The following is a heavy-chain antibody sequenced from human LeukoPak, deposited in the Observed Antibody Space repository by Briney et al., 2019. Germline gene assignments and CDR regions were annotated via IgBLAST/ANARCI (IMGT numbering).Heavy chain of an antibody. V-gene: IGHV3-23*01. Sequence: GGSLRLSCAASGFTFSSYAMSWVRQAPGKGLEWVSVISGSGGSTYSTDSVKGRFTISRDNSKNTLYLQMNSLRAEDTAVYFCAKSQDGGRLFHFDYWGQGTLVTVSS. J-gene: IGHJ4*02. D-gene: IGHD1-26*01. CDR1: GFTFSSYA. CDR3: AKSQDGGRLFHFDY. CDR2: ISGSGGST.